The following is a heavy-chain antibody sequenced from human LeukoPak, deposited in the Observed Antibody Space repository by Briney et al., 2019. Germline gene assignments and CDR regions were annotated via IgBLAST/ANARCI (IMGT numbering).Heavy chain of an antibody. V-gene: IGHV3-15*01. CDR3: TTDGPI. CDR2: IKSKTDGGTT. CDR1: GFTFGDYS. Sequence: PGRSLRLSCTASGFTFGDYSLSWVRQAPGKGLEWVGRIKSKTDGGTTDYAAPVKGRFTISRDDSKNTLYLQMNSLKTEDTAVYYCTTDGPIWGQGTMVTVSS. J-gene: IGHJ3*02.